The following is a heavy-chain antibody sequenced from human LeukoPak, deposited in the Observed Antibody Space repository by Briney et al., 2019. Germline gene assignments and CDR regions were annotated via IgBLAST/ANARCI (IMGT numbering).Heavy chain of an antibody. V-gene: IGHV4-34*01. J-gene: IGHJ6*02. CDR3: ARLIRATNGMDV. CDR2: INHSGST. Sequence: SETLSLTCAVYGGSFGGYFWNWIRQPPGKGLEWIGEINHSGSTNYNPSLKSRVTISVDRSKNQFSLKLSSVTAADTAVYYCARLIRATNGMDVWGQGTTVTVSS. D-gene: IGHD1-26*01. CDR1: GGSFGGYF.